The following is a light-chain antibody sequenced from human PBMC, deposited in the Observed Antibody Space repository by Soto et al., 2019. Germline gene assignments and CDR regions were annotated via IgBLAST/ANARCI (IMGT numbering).Light chain of an antibody. Sequence: EVVMTQSPATLSVSPGERATLSCRASQSISSSFLAWYQQKPGQAPMLLIYGASTRATGIPARFSGSGSGTEFTLTISSLQSEDCAVSYCQQYNNWPLTFGGGTKVEIK. V-gene: IGKV3-15*01. CDR2: GAS. CDR1: QSISSS. CDR3: QQYNNWPLT. J-gene: IGKJ4*01.